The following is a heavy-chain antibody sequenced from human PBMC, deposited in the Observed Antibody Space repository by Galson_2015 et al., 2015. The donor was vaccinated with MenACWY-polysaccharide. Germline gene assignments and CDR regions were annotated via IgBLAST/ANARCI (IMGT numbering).Heavy chain of an antibody. D-gene: IGHD3-22*01. CDR3: ARHPHYYEGDFDY. Sequence: SATLSLTCTVSGGSIRSSGHYWGWLRQPPGRGLEWIGRIYASTTTYYNPSLKSRVAMSIDTSKNQFSLKLSSLTAADTAMYYCARHPHYYEGDFDYWGQGTLVTVSS. V-gene: IGHV4-39*01. J-gene: IGHJ4*02. CDR2: IYASTTT. CDR1: GGSIRSSGHY.